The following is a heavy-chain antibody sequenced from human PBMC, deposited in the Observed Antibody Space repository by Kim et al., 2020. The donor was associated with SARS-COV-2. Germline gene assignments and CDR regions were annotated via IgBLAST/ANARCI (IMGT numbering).Heavy chain of an antibody. CDR3: AKDHGEPYYDILTGYYNVHYYYGMDV. D-gene: IGHD3-9*01. CDR2: ISYDGSNK. CDR1: GFTFSSYG. V-gene: IGHV3-30*18. J-gene: IGHJ6*02. Sequence: GGSLRLSCAASGFTFSSYGMHWVRQAPGKGLEWVAVISYDGSNKYYADSVKGRFTISRDNSKNTLYLQMNSLRAEDTAVYYCAKDHGEPYYDILTGYYNVHYYYGMDVWGQGTTVTVSS.